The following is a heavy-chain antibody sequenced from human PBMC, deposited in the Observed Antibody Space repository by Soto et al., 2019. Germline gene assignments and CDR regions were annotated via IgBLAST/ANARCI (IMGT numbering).Heavy chain of an antibody. V-gene: IGHV4-59*01. CDR2: LYYSGDI. Sequence: NPSETLSLTCTVSGGSISPYYWSWIRQTPGRGLEWIGYLYYSGDIKYNPSLKSRVNISVDTSKKQFFLKVGSVTAADTAVYYCARGGWQLDSWGQGTLVTVSS. CDR3: ARGGWQLDS. D-gene: IGHD1-26*01. J-gene: IGHJ5*01. CDR1: GGSISPYY.